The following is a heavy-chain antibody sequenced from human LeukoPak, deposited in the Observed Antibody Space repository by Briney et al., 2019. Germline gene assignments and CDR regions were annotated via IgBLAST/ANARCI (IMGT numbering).Heavy chain of an antibody. CDR3: ARVPISYGDYAIGAFDI. D-gene: IGHD4-17*01. Sequence: SQTLSLTCAVSGGSISSGGYSWSWIRQPPGKGLEGIGYIYHSGSTYYNPSLKSRVTISVDRSKNQFSLKLSSVPAADTAVYYCARVPISYGDYAIGAFDIWGQGTMVTASS. J-gene: IGHJ3*02. V-gene: IGHV4-30-2*01. CDR2: IYHSGST. CDR1: GGSISSGGYS.